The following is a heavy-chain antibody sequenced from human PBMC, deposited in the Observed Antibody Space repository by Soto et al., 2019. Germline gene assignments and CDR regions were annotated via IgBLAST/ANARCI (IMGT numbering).Heavy chain of an antibody. CDR3: ARHPYYYDSSGYYNWFDP. V-gene: IGHV1-2*02. CDR2: INPNSGGT. Sequence: SVKVSCKASGYTFTGYYMHWVRQAPGQGLEWMGWINPNSGGTNYAQKFQDRVTMTRDTSISTAYMELSRLRSDDTAVYYCARHPYYYDSSGYYNWFDPWGQGTLVTVSS. CDR1: GYTFTGYY. D-gene: IGHD3-22*01. J-gene: IGHJ5*02.